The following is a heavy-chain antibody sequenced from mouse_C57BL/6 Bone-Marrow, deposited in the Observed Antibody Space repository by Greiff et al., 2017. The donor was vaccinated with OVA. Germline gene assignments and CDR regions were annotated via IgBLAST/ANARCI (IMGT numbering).Heavy chain of an antibody. V-gene: IGHV1-26*01. Sequence: VQLQQSGPELVKPGASVKISCKASGYTFTDYYMNWVKQSHGKSLEWIGDINPNNGGTSYNQKFKGKATLTVDKSSSTAYMELRSLPSEDSAVYYCARDPYWTYWGQGTLVTVSA. CDR3: ARDPYWTY. D-gene: IGHD6-5*01. CDR2: INPNNGGT. CDR1: GYTFTDYY. J-gene: IGHJ3*01.